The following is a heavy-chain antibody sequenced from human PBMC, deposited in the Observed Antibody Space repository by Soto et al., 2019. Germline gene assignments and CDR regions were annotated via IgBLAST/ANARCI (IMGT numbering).Heavy chain of an antibody. Sequence: GGSLRLSCAASGFTFSIYGMHWVRQAPGKGLEWVAVISYDGSNKYYADSVKGRFTISRDNSKNTLYLQMNSLRAEDTAVYYCAKATGYSSGWLYYYYYYGMDVWGQGTTVTVSS. CDR3: AKATGYSSGWLYYYYYYGMDV. CDR1: GFTFSIYG. CDR2: ISYDGSNK. J-gene: IGHJ6*02. V-gene: IGHV3-30*18. D-gene: IGHD6-19*01.